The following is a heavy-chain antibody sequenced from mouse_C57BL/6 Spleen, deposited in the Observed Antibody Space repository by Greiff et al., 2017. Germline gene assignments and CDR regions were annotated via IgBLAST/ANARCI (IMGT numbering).Heavy chain of an antibody. D-gene: IGHD3-2*02. V-gene: IGHV1-50*01. CDR2: IDPSDSYT. J-gene: IGHJ3*01. CDR1: GYTFTSYW. Sequence: VQLQQPGAELVKPGASVKLSCKASGYTFTSYWMQWVKQRPGQGLEWIGEIDPSDSYTNYNQKFKGKATLTVDTSSSTAYMQLSSLTSEDSAVYYCAVDSSGWFAYWGQGTLVTVSA. CDR3: AVDSSGWFAY.